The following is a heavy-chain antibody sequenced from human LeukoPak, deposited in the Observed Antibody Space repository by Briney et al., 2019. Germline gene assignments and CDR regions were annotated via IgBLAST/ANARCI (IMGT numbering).Heavy chain of an antibody. Sequence: GGSLRLSCAASGFTFSSYWMHWVRQAPGKGLVWVSRINSDGSSTSYADSVKGRFTISRDNAKNTLYLQMNSLRAEDTAVYYCARDLVVASARYYYYYYGMDVWSQGTTVTVSS. CDR2: INSDGSST. CDR1: GFTFSSYW. CDR3: ARDLVVASARYYYYYYGMDV. V-gene: IGHV3-74*01. D-gene: IGHD2-2*01. J-gene: IGHJ6*02.